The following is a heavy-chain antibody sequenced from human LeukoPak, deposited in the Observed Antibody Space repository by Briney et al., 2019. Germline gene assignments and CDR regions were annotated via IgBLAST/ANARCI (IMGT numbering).Heavy chain of an antibody. V-gene: IGHV3-30*02. CDR3: AKTVGSSWYFDY. J-gene: IGHJ4*02. CDR1: GFTLSSYS. CDR2: IRYDGSNK. D-gene: IGHD6-13*01. Sequence: GGSLRLSCAASGFTLSSYSMHWVRQAPGKGLEWVALIRYDGSNKYYADSVKGRFTISRDNSKNTLYLQMNSLRAEDTDVYYCAKTVGSSWYFDYWGQGTLATVSS.